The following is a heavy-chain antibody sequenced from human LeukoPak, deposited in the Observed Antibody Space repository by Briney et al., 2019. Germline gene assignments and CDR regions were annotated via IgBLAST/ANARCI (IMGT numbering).Heavy chain of an antibody. J-gene: IGHJ3*02. CDR3: AREALSDLCSSIESDALDI. CDR2: IYYSGST. CDR1: GGSISSYY. D-gene: IGHD6-6*01. Sequence: SETLSLTCTVSGGSISSYYWGWIRQPPGKGLEWIGYIYYSGSTNYNPSLKSRVPISVATSKNQFSLKLSSVTAADTAVYYCAREALSDLCSSIESDALDIWGHGRMVTLSS. V-gene: IGHV4-59*01.